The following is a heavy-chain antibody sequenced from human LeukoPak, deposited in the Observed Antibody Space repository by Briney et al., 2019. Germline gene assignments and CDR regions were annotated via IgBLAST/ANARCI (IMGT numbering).Heavy chain of an antibody. D-gene: IGHD3-22*01. V-gene: IGHV4-30-2*01. J-gene: IGHJ5*02. CDR1: GGSISSYS. CDR3: ARGVAGMWFDP. Sequence: SETLSLTCTVSGGSISSYSWSWIRQPPGKGLEWIGYIYHSGSTYHNPSLKSRVTISVDRSKNQFSLKLSSVTAADTAVYYCARGVAGMWFDPWGQGTLVAVSS. CDR2: IYHSGST.